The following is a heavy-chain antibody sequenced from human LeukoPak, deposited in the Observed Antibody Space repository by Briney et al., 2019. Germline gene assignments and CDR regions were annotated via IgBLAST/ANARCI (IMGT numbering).Heavy chain of an antibody. CDR1: GGSISSGDYY. Sequence: SQTLSLTCTVSGGSISSGDYYRSWIRQPPGKGLEWIGYMYYSGSTYYNPSLKSRATIPVDTSKNQFSLKLTSVTAADTAVYYCARPYYYDSRIDPWGQGTLVTVSS. J-gene: IGHJ5*02. V-gene: IGHV4-30-4*01. CDR2: MYYSGST. D-gene: IGHD3-22*01. CDR3: ARPYYYDSRIDP.